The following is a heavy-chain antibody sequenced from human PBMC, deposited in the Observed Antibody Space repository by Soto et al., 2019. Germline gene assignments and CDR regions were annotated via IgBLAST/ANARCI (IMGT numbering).Heavy chain of an antibody. D-gene: IGHD3-16*02. CDR1: GDIVSRNNAV. CDR3: ARAGVILFGLFPRPGL. Sequence: SQTLSLTCGISGDIVSRNNAVWNWIRQSPSRGLEWLGRTFHRSKWYNDYAVSMKSRITISPDTSKNQFSLQLTSVTPDDAGVYYCARAGVILFGLFPRPGLWSQGTRSSVSS. J-gene: IGHJ4*02. CDR2: TFHRSKWYN. V-gene: IGHV6-1*01.